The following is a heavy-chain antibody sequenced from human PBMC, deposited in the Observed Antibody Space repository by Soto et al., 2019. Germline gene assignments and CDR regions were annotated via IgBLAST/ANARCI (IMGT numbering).Heavy chain of an antibody. CDR1: GFTFSSYA. CDR2: ISGSGGST. Sequence: EVQLLESGGGLVQPGGSLRLSCAASGFTFSSYAMSWVPQAPGKGLEWVSAISGSGGSTYYADSVKGRFTISRDNSKNTLYLQMNSLRAEDTAVYYCAKTPDITYYYGSGSFFDYWGQGTLVTVSS. D-gene: IGHD3-10*01. J-gene: IGHJ4*02. V-gene: IGHV3-23*01. CDR3: AKTPDITYYYGSGSFFDY.